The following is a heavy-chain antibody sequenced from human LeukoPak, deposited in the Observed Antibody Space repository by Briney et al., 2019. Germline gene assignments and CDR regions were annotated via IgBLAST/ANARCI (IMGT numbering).Heavy chain of an antibody. J-gene: IGHJ4*02. CDR1: GGSISSYY. D-gene: IGHD5-18*01. Sequence: SETLSLTCTVSGGSISSYYWSWIRQPPGKGLEWIGYIYYSGSTNYNPFLKSRVTISVDTSKNQFSLKLSSVTAADTAVYYCARGYSYGYRHFDYWGQGTLVTVSS. V-gene: IGHV4-59*08. CDR2: IYYSGST. CDR3: ARGYSYGYRHFDY.